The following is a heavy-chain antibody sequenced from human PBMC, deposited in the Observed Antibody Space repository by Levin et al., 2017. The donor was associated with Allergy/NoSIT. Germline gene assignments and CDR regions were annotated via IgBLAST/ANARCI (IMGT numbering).Heavy chain of an antibody. Sequence: ASVKVSCAASGFTFSNYAMSWVRQAPGKGLEWVSAISNSGGSTYYADSLKGRFTISRDNSKNTLYLQMNSLRAEDTAVYYCAKDRGGYYYDTSGPYYFDYWGQGTLVTVSS. CDR1: GFTFSNYA. CDR3: AKDRGGYYYDTSGPYYFDY. V-gene: IGHV3-23*01. D-gene: IGHD3-22*01. J-gene: IGHJ4*02. CDR2: ISNSGGST.